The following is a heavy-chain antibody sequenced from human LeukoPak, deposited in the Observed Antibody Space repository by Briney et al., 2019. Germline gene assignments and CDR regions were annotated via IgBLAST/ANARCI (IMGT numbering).Heavy chain of an antibody. CDR1: GSMFSTYG. CDR3: ARYYGGRYDY. V-gene: IGHV3-30*02. J-gene: IGHJ4*02. D-gene: IGHD4-23*01. CDR2: LRYDGSSK. Sequence: PGGSLRLSCAASGSMFSTYGMHWVRQAPGKGLEWVAFLRYDGSSKFYADSVKGRFSISRDNSKSTLYLQMNSLRAEDTAMYYCARYYGGRYDYWGQGTPVTVSS.